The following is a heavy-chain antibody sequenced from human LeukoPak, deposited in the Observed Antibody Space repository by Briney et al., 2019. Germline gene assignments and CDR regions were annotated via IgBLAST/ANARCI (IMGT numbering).Heavy chain of an antibody. J-gene: IGHJ5*02. CDR3: ARVPNWNSVNWFDP. Sequence: GGSLRLSCAASGFTLSSYDMNWVRQAPGKGLEWVSSISSTSSYIYYADSVKGRFTISRDNAKNSLYLQMNSLRAEDTAVYYCARVPNWNSVNWFDPWGQGTLVTVSS. D-gene: IGHD1-7*01. V-gene: IGHV3-21*01. CDR2: ISSTSSYI. CDR1: GFTLSSYD.